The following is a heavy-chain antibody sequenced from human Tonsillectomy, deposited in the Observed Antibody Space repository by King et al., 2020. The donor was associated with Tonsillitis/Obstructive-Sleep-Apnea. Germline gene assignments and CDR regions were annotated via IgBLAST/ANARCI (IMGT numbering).Heavy chain of an antibody. CDR1: GGSISSYY. CDR2: IYYSGST. J-gene: IGHJ6*03. D-gene: IGHD6-13*01. CDR3: ARGIAAAGYYYYYYMDV. Sequence: QLQESGPGLVKPSETLSLTCTVSGGSISSYYWRWIRQPPGKGLEWIGYIYYSGSTNYNPSLKSRVTLSVDTSKNQFSLKLSSVTAADTAVYYCARGIAAAGYYYYYYMDVWGKGTTVTVSS. V-gene: IGHV4-59*01.